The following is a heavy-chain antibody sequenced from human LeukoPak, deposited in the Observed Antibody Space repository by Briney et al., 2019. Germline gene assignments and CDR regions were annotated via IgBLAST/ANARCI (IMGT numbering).Heavy chain of an antibody. CDR1: GGSISSSSYC. D-gene: IGHD2-15*01. CDR2: INHSGST. CDR3: ASRGGDCSGGSCYHVDY. V-gene: IGHV4-39*07. Sequence: SETLSLTCTVAGGSISSSSYCWSWIRQPPGKGLEWIGEINHSGSTNYNPSLKSRVTISVDTSKNQFSLKLSSVTAADTAVYYCASRGGDCSGGSCYHVDYWGQGTLVTVSS. J-gene: IGHJ4*02.